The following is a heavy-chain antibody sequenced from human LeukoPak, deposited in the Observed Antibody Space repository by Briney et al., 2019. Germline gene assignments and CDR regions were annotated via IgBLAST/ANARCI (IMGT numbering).Heavy chain of an antibody. D-gene: IGHD6-13*01. Sequence: SETLSLTCAVYGGSFSGYYWSWIRQPPGKGLEWIGEINHSGSTNYNPSLKSRVTISVDTSKNQFSLKLSSVTAADTAVYYCAGSPSSSWDETPFDYWGQGTLVTVSS. CDR2: INHSGST. J-gene: IGHJ4*02. CDR1: GGSFSGYY. CDR3: AGSPSSSWDETPFDY. V-gene: IGHV4-34*01.